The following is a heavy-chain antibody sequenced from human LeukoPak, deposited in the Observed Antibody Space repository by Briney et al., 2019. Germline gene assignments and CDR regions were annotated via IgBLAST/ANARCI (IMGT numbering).Heavy chain of an antibody. CDR2: IVVGSGNT. D-gene: IGHD3-3*01. J-gene: IGHJ4*02. V-gene: IGHV1-58*01. CDR3: AADSRPFWSGYHSADY. CDR1: GFTFTSFA. Sequence: GASVKLSCKASGFTFTSFAVQWVRQARGQRLEWIGWIVVGSGNTNYAQKFQERVTITRDMSTSTAYMELSSLRSEDTAVYYCAADSRPFWSGYHSADYWGQGTLVTVSS.